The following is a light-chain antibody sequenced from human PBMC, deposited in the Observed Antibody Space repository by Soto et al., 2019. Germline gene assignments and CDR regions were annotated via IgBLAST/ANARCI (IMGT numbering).Light chain of an antibody. V-gene: IGKV3-20*01. J-gene: IGKJ1*01. CDR1: QSVSSSY. CDR3: QQYGSSLWT. CDR2: GAS. Sequence: EIVLTQSPGTLSLSPGERATLSCRASQSVSSSYLAWYQQKPGQAPRLLIYGASSRATGITDRFSGSGSGTDFTLTISRLEPEDSAVYYCQQYGSSLWTFGHGTKVEIK.